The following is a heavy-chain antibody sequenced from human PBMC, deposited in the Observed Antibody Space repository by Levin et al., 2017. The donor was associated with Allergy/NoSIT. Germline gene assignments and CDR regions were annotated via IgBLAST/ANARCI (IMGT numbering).Heavy chain of an antibody. D-gene: IGHD3-9*01. J-gene: IGHJ4*02. CDR3: ARDGILTGSSGF. CDR1: GFTISSSY. V-gene: IGHV3-53*01. Sequence: AGGSLRLSCAASGFTISSSYMSWVRQAPGKGLEWVSVIYAGGRTYYADSVKGRFTISRDNSMNTLYLQMNSLRAEDTAVYYCARDGILTGSSGFWGQGTLVTVSS. CDR2: IYAGGRT.